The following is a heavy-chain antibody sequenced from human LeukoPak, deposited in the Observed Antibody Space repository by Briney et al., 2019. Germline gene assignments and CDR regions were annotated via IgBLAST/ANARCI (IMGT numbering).Heavy chain of an antibody. CDR3: ARSRTMIEKAFDI. V-gene: IGHV4-31*03. D-gene: IGHD3-22*01. J-gene: IGHJ3*02. CDR2: IYYSGST. Sequence: ASETLSLTCTVSGGSISSGGYYWSWIRQHPGKGLEWIGYIYYSGSTYYNPSLKSRVTTSVDTSKNQFSLKLSSVTAADTAVYYCARSRTMIEKAFDIWGQGTMVTVSS. CDR1: GGSISSGGYY.